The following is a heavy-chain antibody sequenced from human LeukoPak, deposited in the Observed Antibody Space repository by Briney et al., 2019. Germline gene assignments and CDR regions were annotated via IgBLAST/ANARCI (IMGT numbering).Heavy chain of an antibody. CDR1: GGSISSYY. D-gene: IGHD6-19*01. Sequence: PSETLSLTCTVSGGSISSYYWSWIRQPPGKGLEWIGYIYYSGSTNYNPSLKSRVTISVDTSKNQFSLKLSSVTAADTAVYYCARGRGWSLGFGCWGQGTLVTVSS. CDR2: IYYSGST. CDR3: ARGRGWSLGFGC. V-gene: IGHV4-59*01. J-gene: IGHJ4*02.